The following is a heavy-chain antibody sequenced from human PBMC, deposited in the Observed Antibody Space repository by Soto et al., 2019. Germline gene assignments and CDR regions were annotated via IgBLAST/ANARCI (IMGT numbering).Heavy chain of an antibody. Sequence: QVQLVQSGAEVKKPGASVKVSCKASGYTFTSYYMHWVRQAPGQGLEWMGIINPSGGSTSYAQKFQGRVTMTRDTSTSTVYMELSSLRSEDTAVYYCAREGITMVRGVRGWFVPWGQGTLVTVSS. V-gene: IGHV1-46*03. D-gene: IGHD3-10*01. CDR1: GYTFTSYY. CDR2: INPSGGST. J-gene: IGHJ5*02. CDR3: AREGITMVRGVRGWFVP.